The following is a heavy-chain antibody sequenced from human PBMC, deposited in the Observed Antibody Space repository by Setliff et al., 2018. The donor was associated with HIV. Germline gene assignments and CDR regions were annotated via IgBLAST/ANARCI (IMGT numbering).Heavy chain of an antibody. CDR2: IYHSGST. V-gene: IGHV4-38-2*02. Sequence: LSLTCAASGGSISSGYYWSWIRQPPGKGLEWIGSIYHSGSTYYNPSLKSRVTISVDTSKNQFSLKLSSVTAAGTAAYYCAREGYSYGSEYFDYWGQGTLVTVSS. CDR1: GGSISSGYY. CDR3: AREGYSYGSEYFDY. D-gene: IGHD5-18*01. J-gene: IGHJ4*02.